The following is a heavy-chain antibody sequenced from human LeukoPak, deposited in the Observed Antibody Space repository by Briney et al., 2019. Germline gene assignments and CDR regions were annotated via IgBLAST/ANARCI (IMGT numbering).Heavy chain of an antibody. CDR1: GVSMNMYH. CDR2: FYNFGIT. V-gene: IGHV4-59*01. Sequence: SETLSLTCTVSGVSMNMYHWTWIRQPPGTGLEWIGSFYNFGITNYSPSLKSRVTISVDTPKNQFSLRLTSVNAADTAVYYCVGTNAGGFWGQGILVTVSS. J-gene: IGHJ4*02. CDR3: VGTNAGGF. D-gene: IGHD2-8*01.